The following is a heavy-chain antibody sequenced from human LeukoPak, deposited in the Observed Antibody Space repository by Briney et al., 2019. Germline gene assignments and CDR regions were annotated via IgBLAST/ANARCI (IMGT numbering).Heavy chain of an antibody. CDR2: IWYDGSNK. CDR3: ARDLNSGSSEHYFDY. V-gene: IGHV3-33*01. Sequence: GGSLRLPCAASGFTFSSYGMHWVRQAPGKGLEWVAVIWYDGSNKYYEDSVKGRFTISRDNSKNTLYLQMNSLRAEDTAVYYCARDLNSGSSEHYFDYWGQGTLVTVSS. J-gene: IGHJ4*02. D-gene: IGHD1-26*01. CDR1: GFTFSSYG.